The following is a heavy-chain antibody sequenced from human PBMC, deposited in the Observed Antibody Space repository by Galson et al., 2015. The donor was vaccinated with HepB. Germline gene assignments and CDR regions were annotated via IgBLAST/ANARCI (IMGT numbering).Heavy chain of an antibody. J-gene: IGHJ2*01. Sequence: LRLSCAASGFTVSSNYMSWVRQAPGKGLEWVSVIYSGGSTYYADSVKGRFTISRHNSKNTLYLQMNSLRAEDTAVYYCARGGGADILTGYSTGYWYFDLWGRGTLVTVSS. CDR2: IYSGGST. CDR1: GFTVSSNY. V-gene: IGHV3-53*04. D-gene: IGHD3-9*01. CDR3: ARGGGADILTGYSTGYWYFDL.